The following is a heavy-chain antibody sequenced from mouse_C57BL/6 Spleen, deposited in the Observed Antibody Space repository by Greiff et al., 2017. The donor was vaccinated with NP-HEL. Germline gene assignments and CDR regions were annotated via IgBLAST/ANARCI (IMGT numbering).Heavy chain of an antibody. CDR3: ARCYGYDGYFDV. J-gene: IGHJ1*03. CDR1: GYAFSSYW. Sequence: VKLMESGAELVKPGASVKISCKASGYAFSSYWMNWVKQRPGKGLEWIGQINPGDGDTNYNGKFKGKATLTADKSSSTAYMQLSSLTSDDSAVYFCARCYGYDGYFDVWGTGTTVTVSS. V-gene: IGHV1-80*01. CDR2: INPGDGDT. D-gene: IGHD2-2*01.